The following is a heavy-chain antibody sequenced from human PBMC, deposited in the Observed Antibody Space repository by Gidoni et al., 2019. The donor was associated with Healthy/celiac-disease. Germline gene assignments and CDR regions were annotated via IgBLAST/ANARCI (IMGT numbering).Heavy chain of an antibody. CDR2: IWYDGSNK. V-gene: IGHV3-33*01. D-gene: IGHD3-22*01. J-gene: IGHJ3*02. CDR1: GFTFISYG. Sequence: QVQLVESGGGVVQPGRSLRLSCAASGFTFISYGLHWVRQAPGKGLEWVAVIWYDGSNKYYADSVKGRFTISRDNSKNTLYLQMNSLRAEDTAVYYCARLWYYDSSGYREGTDAFDIWGQGTMVTVSS. CDR3: ARLWYYDSSGYREGTDAFDI.